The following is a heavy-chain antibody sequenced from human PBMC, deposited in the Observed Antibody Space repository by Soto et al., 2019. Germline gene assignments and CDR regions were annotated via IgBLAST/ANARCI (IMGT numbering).Heavy chain of an antibody. CDR1: GGTFSSYT. Sequence: QVQLVQSGAEVKKPGSSVKVSCKASGGTFSSYTISWVRQAPGQGLEWMGRIIPILGIANYAQKFQGRVTITADKSTSTAYMQLSSLRSEDTAVYYCARDREQAAGTDTPIYYFDYWGQGTLVTVSS. J-gene: IGHJ4*02. D-gene: IGHD6-13*01. CDR2: IIPILGIA. V-gene: IGHV1-69*08. CDR3: ARDREQAAGTDTPIYYFDY.